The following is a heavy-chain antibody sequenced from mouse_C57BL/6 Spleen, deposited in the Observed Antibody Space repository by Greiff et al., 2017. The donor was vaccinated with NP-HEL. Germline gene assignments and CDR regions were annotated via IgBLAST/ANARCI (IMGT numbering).Heavy chain of an antibody. Sequence: VKLMESGAELVRPGASVKLSCKASGYTFTDYYINWVKQRPGQGLEWIARIYPGSGNTYYNEKFKGKATLTAEKSSSTAYMQLSSLTSEDSAVYFCARAHYYGSSSWYFDVWGTGTTVTVSS. J-gene: IGHJ1*03. CDR3: ARAHYYGSSSWYFDV. V-gene: IGHV1-76*01. CDR1: GYTFTDYY. CDR2: IYPGSGNT. D-gene: IGHD1-1*01.